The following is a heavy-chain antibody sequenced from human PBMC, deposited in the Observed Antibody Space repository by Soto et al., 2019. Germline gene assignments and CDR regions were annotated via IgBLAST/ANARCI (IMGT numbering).Heavy chain of an antibody. D-gene: IGHD3-10*01. CDR2: IDPSDSDT. Sequence: EVQLVQSGAEVKKPGEALRISCKGSGYSFTSHWLNWVRQMPGKGLAWMGMIDPSDSDTNYSTPFHGHVTISADKSISTAYLQWSRMKASDTAMYYCAGRPYGSSYYYHYGRDVWGQGTMVTVSS. J-gene: IGHJ6*02. CDR1: GYSFTSHW. V-gene: IGHV5-10-1*01. CDR3: AGRPYGSSYYYHYGRDV.